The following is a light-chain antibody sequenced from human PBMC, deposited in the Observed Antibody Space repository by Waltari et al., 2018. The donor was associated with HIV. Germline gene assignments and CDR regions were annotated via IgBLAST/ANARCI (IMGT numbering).Light chain of an antibody. CDR1: NSDVGSYNL. CDR3: GSYAGSNTFV. CDR2: EGS. J-gene: IGLJ1*01. Sequence: QSALTQPASVSGSPGQSITIPCTGTNSDVGSYNLVSWYQQHPGKAPKLMIYEGSKRPSRVSKRFSGSKSGNTASLRSSGLQAEDEADYYCGSYAGSNTFVFGTGAKLTVL. V-gene: IGLV2-23*03.